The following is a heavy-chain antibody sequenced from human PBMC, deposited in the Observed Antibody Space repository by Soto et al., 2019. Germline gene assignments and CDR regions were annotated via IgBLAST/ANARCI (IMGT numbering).Heavy chain of an antibody. CDR2: IYYSGST. V-gene: IGHV4-30-4*01. CDR1: GGSISSGDYY. CDR3: VRGGLSSGDPDGGCEF. Sequence: QVQLQESGPGLVKPSQTLSLTCTVSGGSISSGDYYWGWIRQPPGKGLAWIGSIYYSGSTYYNPSRTSRVTISVDTSRYQFSLKLSSVTAADTAVYYCVRGGLSSGDPDGGCEFWGQGTLVTVGS. J-gene: IGHJ4*02. D-gene: IGHD3-22*01.